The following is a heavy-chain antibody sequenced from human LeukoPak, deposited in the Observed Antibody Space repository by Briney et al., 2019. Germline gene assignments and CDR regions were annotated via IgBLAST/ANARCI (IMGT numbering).Heavy chain of an antibody. CDR2: ITHKSGTT. J-gene: IGHJ4*02. D-gene: IGHD2-21*01. CDR3: VSWAGGNSDVASFDY. CDR1: GYSSTDYC. V-gene: IGHV1-2*02. Sequence: ASVKVSCKASGYSSTDYCIHWVRQAPGQGFEWMGWITHKSGTTKFAPKFQGRVTLTRDTSITTAYMELSNLASDDTAAYYCVSWAGGNSDVASFDYWGQGTLVTVSS.